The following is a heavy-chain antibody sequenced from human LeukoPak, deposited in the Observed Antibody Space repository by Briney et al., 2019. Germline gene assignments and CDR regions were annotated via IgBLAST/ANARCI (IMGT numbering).Heavy chain of an antibody. CDR1: GGSISSHY. CDR3: ARDQGYSSSWNAFDI. Sequence: SETLSLTCTVSGGSISSHYWSWIRQPPGKGLEWIGYIYYSGSTNYNPSLKSRVTISVDTSKNQFSLKLSSVTAADTAVYYCARDQGYSSSWNAFDIWGQGTMVTVSS. V-gene: IGHV4-59*11. D-gene: IGHD6-13*01. J-gene: IGHJ3*02. CDR2: IYYSGST.